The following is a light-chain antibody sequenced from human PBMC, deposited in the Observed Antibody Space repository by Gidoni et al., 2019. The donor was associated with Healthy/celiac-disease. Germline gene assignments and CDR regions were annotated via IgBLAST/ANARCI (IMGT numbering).Light chain of an antibody. CDR2: DAS. CDR1: QSVSSY. J-gene: IGKJ1*01. Sequence: DIVLTQSPATLSLSPGERATLSCRASQSVSSYLAWYQQKPGQAPRLLIYDASNRATGIPARFSGSGSGTDFTLTISSLEPEDFAVYYCQQRSNWGGTFXQXTKVEIK. V-gene: IGKV3-11*01. CDR3: QQRSNWGGT.